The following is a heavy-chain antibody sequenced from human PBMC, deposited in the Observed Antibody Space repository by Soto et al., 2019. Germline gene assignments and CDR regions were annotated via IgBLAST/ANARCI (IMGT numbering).Heavy chain of an antibody. V-gene: IGHV3-23*01. CDR3: AKAGGPIIQLWLLVDY. CDR1: GFTFSSYA. Sequence: EVQLLESGGGLVQPGGSLRLSCADSGFTFSSYAMSWVRQAPGKGLEWVSAISGSGGSTYYADSVKGRFTISRDNSKNTLYLQMNSLRAEDTAVYYCAKAGGPIIQLWLLVDYWGQGTLVTVSS. J-gene: IGHJ4*02. D-gene: IGHD5-18*01. CDR2: ISGSGGST.